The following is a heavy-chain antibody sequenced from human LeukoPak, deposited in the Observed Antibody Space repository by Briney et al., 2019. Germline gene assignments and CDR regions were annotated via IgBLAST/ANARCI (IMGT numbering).Heavy chain of an antibody. V-gene: IGHV1-2*02. CDR1: GYTFTSYD. CDR2: INPNCGWS. CDR3: ARDKDEWELLPDAFDI. D-gene: IGHD1-26*01. Sequence: ASVKVACKASGYTFTSYDINWVRQAPGQGLEWMGWINPNCGWSNYAQKFQGRVTMTRDTSISTAYMELRSLRSDDTDVYYCARDKDEWELLPDAFDIWGQGTMVTVSS. J-gene: IGHJ3*02.